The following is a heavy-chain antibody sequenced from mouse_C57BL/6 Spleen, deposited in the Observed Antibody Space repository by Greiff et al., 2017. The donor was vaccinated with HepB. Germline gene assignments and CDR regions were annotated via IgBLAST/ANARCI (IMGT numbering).Heavy chain of an antibody. V-gene: IGHV5-6*01. CDR3: ARFDGHYAMDY. Sequence: EVQGVESGGDLVKPGGSLKLSCAASGFTFSSYGMSWVRQTPDKRLEWVATISSGGSYTYYPDSVKGRFTISRDNAKNTLYLQMSSLKSEDTAMYYCARFDGHYAMDYWGQGTSVTVSS. D-gene: IGHD2-3*01. CDR2: ISSGGSYT. J-gene: IGHJ4*01. CDR1: GFTFSSYG.